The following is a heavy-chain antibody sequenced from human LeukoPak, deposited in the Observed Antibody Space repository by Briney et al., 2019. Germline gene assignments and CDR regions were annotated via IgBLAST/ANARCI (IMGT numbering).Heavy chain of an antibody. V-gene: IGHV4-61*01. CDR2: IYYSGST. CDR1: GGSVSSGSYY. J-gene: IGHJ1*01. CDR3: VGSWLSWIKIQH. Sequence: SETLSLTCTVSGGSVSSGSYYWSWIRQPPGKGLEWIGYIYYSGSTNYNPSPKSRVTISVDTSKNQFSLKLSSVTAADTAVYYCVGSWLSWIKIQHWGQGTLVTVSS. D-gene: IGHD6-13*01.